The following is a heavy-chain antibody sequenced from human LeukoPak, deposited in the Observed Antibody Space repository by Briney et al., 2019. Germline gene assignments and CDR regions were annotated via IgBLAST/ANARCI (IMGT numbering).Heavy chain of an antibody. D-gene: IGHD3-3*01. CDR2: ISYDGSDE. CDR1: GLAFSSYS. V-gene: IGHV3-30*04. J-gene: IGHJ6*02. Sequence: GGSLRLSCVASGLAFSSYSMHWVRQAPGKGLEWVGVISYDGSDEYYTDSVKGRFTISRDNSKNTVYLQMNSLRADDTAVYYCARVPYDFWSGSPLSYGMDVWGQGTTVTVSS. CDR3: ARVPYDFWSGSPLSYGMDV.